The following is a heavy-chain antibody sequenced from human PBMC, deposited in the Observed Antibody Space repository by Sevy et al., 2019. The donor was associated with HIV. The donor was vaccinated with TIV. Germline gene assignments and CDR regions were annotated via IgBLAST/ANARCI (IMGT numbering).Heavy chain of an antibody. CDR3: ARGFGRVGATWGGRY. Sequence: ASVKVSCKASGYTFTSYDINWVRQATGQGLEWMGWMNPNSGNTGYAQKFQGRVTITRNTSISTAYEELSSLRSEDTAEYYWARGFGRVGATWGGRYWGQGTLVTVSS. CDR2: MNPNSGNT. CDR1: GYTFTSYD. D-gene: IGHD1-26*01. V-gene: IGHV1-8*03. J-gene: IGHJ4*02.